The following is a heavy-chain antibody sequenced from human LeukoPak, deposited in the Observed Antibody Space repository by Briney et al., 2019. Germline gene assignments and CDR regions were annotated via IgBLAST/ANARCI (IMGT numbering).Heavy chain of an antibody. Sequence: SETLSLTCAVYGGSFSGYYWSWIRQPPGKGLEWIGEINHSGSINYNPSLKSRVTISVDTSKNQFSLKLSSVTAADTAVYYCARGELELPPDYWSQGTLVTVSS. CDR2: INHSGSI. J-gene: IGHJ4*02. CDR1: GGSFSGYY. D-gene: IGHD1-7*01. CDR3: ARGELELPPDY. V-gene: IGHV4-34*01.